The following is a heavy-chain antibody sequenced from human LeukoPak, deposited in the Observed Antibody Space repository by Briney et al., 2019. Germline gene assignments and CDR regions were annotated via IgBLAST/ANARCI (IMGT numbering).Heavy chain of an antibody. D-gene: IGHD6-19*01. J-gene: IGHJ4*02. CDR2: INHSGST. CDR3: ARVGWYEHYFDY. V-gene: IGHV4-34*01. CDR1: GGSFSTYY. Sequence: SETLSLTCAVYGGSFSTYYWSWIRQPPGKGLEWIGEINHSGSTNYTPSLKSRVTISVDTSKNQFSLKLSSVTAADTAVYYCARVGWYEHYFDYCGQGNLVTVSS.